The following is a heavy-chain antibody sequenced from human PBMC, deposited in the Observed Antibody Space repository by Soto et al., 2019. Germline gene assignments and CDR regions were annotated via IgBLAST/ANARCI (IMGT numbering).Heavy chain of an antibody. CDR1: GGSISSYY. Sequence: QVQLQESGPGLVKPSETLSLTCTVSGGSISSYYWSWIRQPPGKGLEWIGYIYYSGSTNYNPSPKSRVTISVDTSKTQFSMKLSSVTAADTAVYYSARRYGASFDYWGQGTLVTVSS. J-gene: IGHJ4*02. D-gene: IGHD4-17*01. CDR3: ARRYGASFDY. CDR2: IYYSGST. V-gene: IGHV4-59*01.